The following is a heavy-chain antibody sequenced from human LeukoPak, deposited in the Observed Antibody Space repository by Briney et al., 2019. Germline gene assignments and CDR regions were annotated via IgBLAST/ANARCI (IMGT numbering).Heavy chain of an antibody. CDR1: GGSFSGYY. D-gene: IGHD3-22*01. CDR2: INHSGST. Sequence: SETLSLTCAVYGGSFSGYYWSWIRQPPGKGLEWIGEINHSGSTNYNPSLKSRVTISVDTSKNQFSLKLSSVTAADTAVYYCARHNYPMIPQFDYWGQGTLVTVSS. J-gene: IGHJ4*02. V-gene: IGHV4-34*01. CDR3: ARHNYPMIPQFDY.